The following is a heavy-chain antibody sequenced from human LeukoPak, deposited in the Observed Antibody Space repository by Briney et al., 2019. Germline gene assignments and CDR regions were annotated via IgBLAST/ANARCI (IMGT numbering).Heavy chain of an antibody. D-gene: IGHD2-15*01. Sequence: ASVKVSCKASGYTFTGYFMHWVRQAPGQGLEWMGWINPNSGGTNYAQKFQGRVTMTRDTSISTAYMELSRLRSDDTAVYYCARDRGSVKIDAFDIWGQGTMVTVSS. CDR1: GYTFTGYF. J-gene: IGHJ3*02. V-gene: IGHV1-2*02. CDR2: INPNSGGT. CDR3: ARDRGSVKIDAFDI.